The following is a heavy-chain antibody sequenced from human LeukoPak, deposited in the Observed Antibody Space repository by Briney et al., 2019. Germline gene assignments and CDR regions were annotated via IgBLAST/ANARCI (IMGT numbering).Heavy chain of an antibody. J-gene: IGHJ3*01. Sequence: PLGTLSLTCTVSGGSLSGHYWSWIRQPPGKRREWIGYVFYTGRTKYNPSLQSRVTISIDTSTSQFSLKLTSVNSADTAVYSCARLLDNEISGEPDTFDVWAQGTTVIVSS. D-gene: IGHD3-22*01. CDR1: GGSLSGHY. CDR3: ARLLDNEISGEPDTFDV. V-gene: IGHV4-59*11. CDR2: VFYTGRT.